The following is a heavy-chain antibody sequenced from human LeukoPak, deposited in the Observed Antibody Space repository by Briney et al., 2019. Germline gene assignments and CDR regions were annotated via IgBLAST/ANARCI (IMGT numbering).Heavy chain of an antibody. J-gene: IGHJ4*02. V-gene: IGHV3-23*01. CDR3: ARKYTTSYYSIDY. D-gene: IGHD3-10*01. CDR2: ISGSGGST. CDR1: GFTFSSYG. Sequence: GGSLRLSCAASGFTFSSYGMSWVRQAPGKGLEWVSAISGSGGSTYYADSVKGRFTISRDNSKNTLYLQMNSLRAEDTAVYYCARKYTTSYYSIDYWGQGTLVTVSS.